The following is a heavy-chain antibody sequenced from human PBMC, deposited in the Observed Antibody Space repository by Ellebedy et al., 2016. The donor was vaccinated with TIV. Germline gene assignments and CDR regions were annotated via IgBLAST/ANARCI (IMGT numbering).Heavy chain of an antibody. V-gene: IGHV1-2*02. CDR3: ARDRRDYGSGSPNWFDP. D-gene: IGHD3-10*01. J-gene: IGHJ5*02. Sequence: ASVKVSCXASGYTFTGYYMHWVRQAPGQGLEWMGWINPNSGGTNYAQKFQGRVTMTRDTSISTAYMELSRLRSDDTAVYYCARDRRDYGSGSPNWFDPWGQGTLVTVSS. CDR1: GYTFTGYY. CDR2: INPNSGGT.